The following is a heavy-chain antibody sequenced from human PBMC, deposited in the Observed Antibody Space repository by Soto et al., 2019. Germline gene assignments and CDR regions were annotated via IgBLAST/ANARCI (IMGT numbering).Heavy chain of an antibody. Sequence: QLQLQESGPGLVKPSETLSLTCTVSGGSISSSSYYWGWIRQPPGKGLEWIGSIYYSGSTYYNPSLKSRVTISVDTSKNQFSLNLSSVTAADTAVYYCARILEWDDWFDPWGQGTLVTVAS. J-gene: IGHJ5*02. CDR2: IYYSGST. CDR1: GGSISSSSYY. V-gene: IGHV4-39*01. CDR3: ARILEWDDWFDP. D-gene: IGHD3-3*01.